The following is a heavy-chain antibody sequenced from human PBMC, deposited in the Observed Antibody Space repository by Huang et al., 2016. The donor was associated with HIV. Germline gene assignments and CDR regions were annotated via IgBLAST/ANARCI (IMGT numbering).Heavy chain of an antibody. Sequence: EVQLVESGGGLVKPGGSLRLSCAASGFSLGSYNMYWVRQTPGKGLQWGSSISPSSSFIDYADSVKGRFSISRDNAKNSLYLQMNNLRGEDTAVYYCARDRGQQLSPFDSWGQGTLVTVSS. D-gene: IGHD6-13*01. CDR2: ISPSSSFI. J-gene: IGHJ4*02. CDR1: GFSLGSYN. V-gene: IGHV3-21*01. CDR3: ARDRGQQLSPFDS.